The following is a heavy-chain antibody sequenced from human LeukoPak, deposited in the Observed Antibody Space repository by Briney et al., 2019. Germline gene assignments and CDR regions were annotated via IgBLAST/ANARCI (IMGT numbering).Heavy chain of an antibody. V-gene: IGHV3-23*01. CDR2: ISGSGGST. CDR1: GFTFSSYA. D-gene: IGHD3-3*01. CDR3: AKANYDFWSGYYLGKISYYFDY. J-gene: IGHJ4*02. Sequence: GGSLRLSCAASGFTFSSYAMSWVRQAPGKGLEWVPAISGSGGSTYSADSVKGRFTISRDNSKNTLYLQMNSLRAEDTAVYYCAKANYDFWSGYYLGKISYYFDYWGQGTLVTVSS.